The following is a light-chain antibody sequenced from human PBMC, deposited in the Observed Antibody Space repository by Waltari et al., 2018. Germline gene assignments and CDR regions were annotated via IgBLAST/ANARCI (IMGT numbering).Light chain of an antibody. J-gene: IGKJ4*01. CDR1: QSVLYSSNNKNY. V-gene: IGKV4-1*01. CDR3: QQYYSTPGPT. CDR2: WAS. Sequence: DIVMTQSPDSLAVSLGERATINCKSSQSVLYSSNNKNYLAWYPQKPGQPPKLLIYWASTRESGVPDRFSGSGSGTDFTLTINSLQAEDVAVYYCQQYYSTPGPTFGGGTKVEIK.